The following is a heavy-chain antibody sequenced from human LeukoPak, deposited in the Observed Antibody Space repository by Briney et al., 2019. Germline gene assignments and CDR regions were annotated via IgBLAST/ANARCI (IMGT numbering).Heavy chain of an antibody. V-gene: IGHV4-34*01. D-gene: IGHD5-18*01. Sequence: SETLSLTCAVYGGSFSGYYWSWIRQPPGKGLEWIGEINHSGSTNYNPSLKSRVTISVDTSKNQFSLKLSSVTAADTAVYYCARGSHGYWFDYWGQGTLVTVSS. CDR3: ARGSHGYWFDY. CDR2: INHSGST. J-gene: IGHJ4*02. CDR1: GGSFSGYY.